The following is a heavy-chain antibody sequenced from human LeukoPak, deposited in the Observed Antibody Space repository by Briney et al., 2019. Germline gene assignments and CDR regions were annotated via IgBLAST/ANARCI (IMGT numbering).Heavy chain of an antibody. Sequence: GGSLRLSCAASGFTFSSYSMNWVRQAPGKGLEWVSSISSSSSYIYYADSVKGRFTISRDNAKNSLYLQMNSLRAEDTAVYYCARADWDTGMIDYWGQGTLVTVSS. CDR2: ISSSSSYI. CDR3: ARADWDTGMIDY. V-gene: IGHV3-21*01. CDR1: GFTFSSYS. J-gene: IGHJ4*02. D-gene: IGHD5-18*01.